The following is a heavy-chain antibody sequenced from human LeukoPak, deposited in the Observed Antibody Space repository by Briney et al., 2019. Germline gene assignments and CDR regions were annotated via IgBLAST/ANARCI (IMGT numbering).Heavy chain of an antibody. CDR2: IYHAGST. J-gene: IGHJ4*02. Sequence: PSETLSLTCTVSGYSISSGYYWGWIRQPPGKGLEWIGSIYHAGSTYYNPSLKSRVTISVDTSKNQFSLKLSSVTAADTAVYYCARDLSSRPGIAAAAAFDYWGQGTLVALSS. CDR1: GYSISSGYY. D-gene: IGHD6-13*01. V-gene: IGHV4-38-2*02. CDR3: ARDLSSRPGIAAAAAFDY.